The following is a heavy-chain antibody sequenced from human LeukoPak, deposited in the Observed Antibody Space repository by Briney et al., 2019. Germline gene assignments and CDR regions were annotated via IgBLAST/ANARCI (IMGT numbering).Heavy chain of an antibody. CDR1: GFTFSSYA. CDR2: ISGSGGST. D-gene: IGHD1-26*01. CDR3: AKVPNSGSYTIFDY. V-gene: IGHV3-23*01. Sequence: GGSLRLSCSASGFTFSSYAMSWVRQAPGKGLEWVSLISGSGGSTYYADSVKGRFTISRDNSKNTLYLQMNSLRAEDTAVYYCAKVPNSGSYTIFDYWGQGALVTVSS. J-gene: IGHJ4*02.